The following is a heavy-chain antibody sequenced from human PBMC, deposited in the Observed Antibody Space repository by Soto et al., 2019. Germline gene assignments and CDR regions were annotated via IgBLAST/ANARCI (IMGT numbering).Heavy chain of an antibody. CDR1: GGSINTDTYY. CDR2: VYFIGTT. Sequence: QVQLQESGPGLVEPSGTLSLTCTVSGGSINTDTYYWTWIRQPPGKELEWIGNVYFIGTTIYNPSLSGRVTISIDTSTNPFSLRLTSVTAADTSVYFCARDRGARNHGYGLDVWGQGTTVTVSS. CDR3: ARDRGARNHGYGLDV. D-gene: IGHD3-10*01. J-gene: IGHJ6*02. V-gene: IGHV4-61*01.